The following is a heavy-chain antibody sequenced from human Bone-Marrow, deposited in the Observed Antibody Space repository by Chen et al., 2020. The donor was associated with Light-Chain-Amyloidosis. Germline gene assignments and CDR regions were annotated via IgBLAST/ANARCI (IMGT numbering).Heavy chain of an antibody. CDR2: IMGSDGRR. J-gene: IGHJ3*02. V-gene: IGHV3-23*04. Sequence: EVQLVESGGGLVQPGGSLRLSCAASGFSFSSYAMSWVRQAPGKGLEWVSGIMGSDGRRYYADSVKGRLTISRDNSKNTLYLQVNSLRAEDTAVYYCAKDISYDDILPDYPADAFDIWGQGTMVTVSS. D-gene: IGHD3-9*01. CDR3: AKDISYDDILPDYPADAFDI. CDR1: GFSFSSYA.